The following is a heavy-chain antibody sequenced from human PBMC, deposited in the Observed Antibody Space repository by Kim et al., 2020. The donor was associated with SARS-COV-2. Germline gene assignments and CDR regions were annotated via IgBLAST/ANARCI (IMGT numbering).Heavy chain of an antibody. D-gene: IGHD6-19*01. CDR2: IYYSGST. Sequence: SETLSLTCTVSGGSISSGGYYWSWIRQHPGKGLEWIGYIYYSGSTYYNPSLKSRVTISVDTSKNQFSLKLSSVTAADTAVYYCARDLGTYSSGWYFWGQGTLVTVSS. CDR1: GGSISSGGYY. CDR3: ARDLGTYSSGWYF. J-gene: IGHJ4*02. V-gene: IGHV4-31*03.